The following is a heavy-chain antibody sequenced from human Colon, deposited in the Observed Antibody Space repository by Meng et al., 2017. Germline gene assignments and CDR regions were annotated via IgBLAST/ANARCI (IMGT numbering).Heavy chain of an antibody. CDR1: GGSISSGGYY. D-gene: IGHD4-17*01. Sequence: QRHRQESGPGLVKPSQTLSLTCTVSGGSISSGGYYWTWIRQHPGKGLEWIGYIYHSGTTYYNPSLKSRVTISVDTSENQFSLNLRSVTAADTAVYFCARTLRDYGKIDYWGQGTLVTVSS. J-gene: IGHJ4*02. CDR3: ARTLRDYGKIDY. V-gene: IGHV4-31*03. CDR2: IYHSGTT.